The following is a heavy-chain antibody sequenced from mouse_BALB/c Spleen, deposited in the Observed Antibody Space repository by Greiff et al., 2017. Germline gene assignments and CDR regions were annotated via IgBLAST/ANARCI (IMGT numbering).Heavy chain of an antibody. J-gene: IGHJ4*01. CDR3: ARRRRSYDYDDAMDY. V-gene: IGHV8-8*01. CDR2: IWWDDDK. D-gene: IGHD2-4*01. CDR1: GFSLSTSGMG. Sequence: QVTLKVSGPGILKPSQTLSLTCSFSGFSLSTSGMGVGWIRQPSEKGLEWLAHIWWDDDKYYNPSLKSQLTISKDTSRNHVFLKITSVNTADTATYYCARRRRSYDYDDAMDYWGQGTSVTVSS.